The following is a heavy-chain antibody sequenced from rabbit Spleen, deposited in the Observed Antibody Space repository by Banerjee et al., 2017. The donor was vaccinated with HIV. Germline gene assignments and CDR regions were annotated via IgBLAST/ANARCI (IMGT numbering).Heavy chain of an antibody. J-gene: IGHJ4*01. Sequence: QEQLVESGGGLVKPGGTLTLTCTVSGFSFSSIHWICWVRQAPGKGPEWIACIVNGDGNTYYASWVNGRFTISRSTSLATVTLQVTSLTAADTATYFCGREGGIVVAGAFNLWGQGTLVTVS. CDR1: GFSFSSIHW. CDR2: IVNGDGNT. CDR3: GREGGIVVAGAFNL. V-gene: IGHV1S47*01. D-gene: IGHD4-1*01.